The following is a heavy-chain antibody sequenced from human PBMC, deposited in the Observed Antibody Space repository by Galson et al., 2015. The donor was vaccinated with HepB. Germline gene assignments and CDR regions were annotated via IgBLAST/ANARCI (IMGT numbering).Heavy chain of an antibody. V-gene: IGHV3-7*03. CDR1: GFTFSSYW. CDR2: IKQDGSEK. CDR3: ARWEYYYGSGFDY. D-gene: IGHD3-10*01. J-gene: IGHJ4*02. Sequence: SLRLSCAASGFTFSSYWMSWVRQAPGKGLEWVANIKQDGSEKYYVDSVKGRFTISRDNAKNSLYLQMNSLRAEDTAVYYCARWEYYYGSGFDYWGQGTLVTVSS.